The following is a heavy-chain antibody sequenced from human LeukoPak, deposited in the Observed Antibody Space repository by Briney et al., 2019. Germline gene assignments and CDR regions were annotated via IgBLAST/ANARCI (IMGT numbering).Heavy chain of an antibody. CDR1: GGSISSSSYY. D-gene: IGHD3-3*01. V-gene: IGHV4-39*01. J-gene: IGHJ4*02. CDR3: ASLTIFGVVIHDY. CDR2: IYYSGST. Sequence: SETLSLTCTVSGGSISSSSYYWGWIRQPPGKGLEWSGSIYYSGSTYYNPSLKSRVTISVDTSKNQFSLKLSSVTAADTAVYYCASLTIFGVVIHDYWGQGTLVTLSS.